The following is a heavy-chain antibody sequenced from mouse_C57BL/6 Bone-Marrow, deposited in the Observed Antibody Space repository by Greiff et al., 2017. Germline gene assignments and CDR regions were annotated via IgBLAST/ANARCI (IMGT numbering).Heavy chain of an antibody. D-gene: IGHD4-1*01. CDR2: ISYDGSN. CDR3: AREVTGIFFDY. CDR1: GYSITSGYY. Sequence: EVKLQESGPGLVKPSQSLSLTCSVTGYSITSGYYWNWIRQFPGNKLEWMGYISYDGSNNYNPSLKNRISITRDTSKNQFFLKLNSVTTEDTATYYGAREVTGIFFDYWGQGTTLTVSS. J-gene: IGHJ2*01. V-gene: IGHV3-6*01.